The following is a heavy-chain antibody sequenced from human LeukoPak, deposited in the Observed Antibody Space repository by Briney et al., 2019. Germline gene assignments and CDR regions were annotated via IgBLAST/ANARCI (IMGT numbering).Heavy chain of an antibody. CDR1: GYTFTSYG. CDR3: ARGADTGSYGSLVYFDY. V-gene: IGHV1-18*01. CDR2: ISAYSGNT. J-gene: IGHJ4*02. Sequence: GASVKVSCKASGYTFTSYGISWVRQAPGQGLEWMGLISAYSGNTNVAQKLQGRVTMTTDTSTSTAYMELRSLRSDDTAVYFCARGADTGSYGSLVYFDYWGQGTLVTVSS. D-gene: IGHD3-16*01.